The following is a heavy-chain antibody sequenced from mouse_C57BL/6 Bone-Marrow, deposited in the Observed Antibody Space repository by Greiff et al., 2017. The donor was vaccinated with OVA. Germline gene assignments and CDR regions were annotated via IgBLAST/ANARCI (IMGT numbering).Heavy chain of an antibody. CDR2: IDPETGGT. CDR3: TRDGDGNYVDFDY. Sequence: VQLQQSGAELVRPGASVTLSCKASGYTFTDYEMHWVKQTPVHGLEWIGAIDPETGGTAYNQKFKGKAILTADKSSSTACMELRSLTSEDSAVYYCTRDGDGNYVDFDYWGQGTTLTVSS. V-gene: IGHV1-15*01. D-gene: IGHD2-1*01. J-gene: IGHJ2*01. CDR1: GYTFTDYE.